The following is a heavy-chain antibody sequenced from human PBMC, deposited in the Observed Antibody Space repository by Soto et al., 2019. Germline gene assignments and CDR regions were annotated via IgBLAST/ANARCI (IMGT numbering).Heavy chain of an antibody. CDR2: IYYSGST. J-gene: IGHJ4*02. Sequence: QVQLQESGPGLVKTSETLSLTCTVSGGSISNYYWSWIRQPPGKGLEWIAYIYYSGSTNYNPSLKSRVTISIDTSKNQFSLKMSSVTAADTAVYYCARDSGWYFDSWGQGTLVTVSS. V-gene: IGHV4-59*01. CDR1: GGSISNYY. D-gene: IGHD6-19*01. CDR3: ARDSGWYFDS.